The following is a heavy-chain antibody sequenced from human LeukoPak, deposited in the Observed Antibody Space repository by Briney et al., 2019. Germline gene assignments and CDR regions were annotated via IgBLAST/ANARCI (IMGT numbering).Heavy chain of an antibody. CDR1: GFTFSSYA. Sequence: GSLRLPCAASGFTFSSYAMSWVRQAPGKGLEWVSAISGSGGSTYYADSVKGRFTNSRDNSKNTLYLQMNSLRAEDTAVYYCAKTYDSLPVGFQHWGQGTLVTVSS. CDR2: ISGSGGST. J-gene: IGHJ1*01. D-gene: IGHD3-22*01. V-gene: IGHV3-23*01. CDR3: AKTYDSLPVGFQH.